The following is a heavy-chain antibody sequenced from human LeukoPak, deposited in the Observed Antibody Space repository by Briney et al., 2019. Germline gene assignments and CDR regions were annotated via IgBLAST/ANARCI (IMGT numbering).Heavy chain of an antibody. CDR2: ISVSGSTV. CDR1: GFVFTSYD. D-gene: IGHD3-9*01. J-gene: IGHJ5*02. V-gene: IGHV3-48*01. Sequence: GGSLRLSCAASGFVFTSYDMHWVRQAPGMGLEGISFISVSGSTVTYADSVRGRFTTSRDNAKDSLYLQMDSLSVGDSAIYFCARDRAGWSSSDLLGQGALVTVSS. CDR3: ARDRAGWSSSDL.